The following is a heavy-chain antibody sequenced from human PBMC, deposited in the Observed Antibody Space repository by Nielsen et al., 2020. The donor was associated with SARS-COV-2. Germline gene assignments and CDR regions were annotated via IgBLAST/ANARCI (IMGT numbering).Heavy chain of an antibody. Sequence: PGKGLEWVAVISYDGSNKYYADSVKGRFTISRDNSKNTLYLQMNSLRAEDTAVYYCAKVGSGIAAAGSYYYYMDVWGKGTTVTVSS. D-gene: IGHD6-13*01. J-gene: IGHJ6*03. CDR2: ISYDGSNK. CDR3: AKVGSGIAAAGSYYYYMDV. V-gene: IGHV3-30*18.